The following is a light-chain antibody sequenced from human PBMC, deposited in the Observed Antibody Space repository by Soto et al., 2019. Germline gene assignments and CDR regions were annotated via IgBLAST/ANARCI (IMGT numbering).Light chain of an antibody. Sequence: VMTQSPATLSVSPGEGVTLFCGASQNVDTKLAWYQMKPGQAPRLLIYASSTRAAGIPGTFSGSGSGTQVRLTHSSVPSGDSAVFYCQQYYPWGLSFGGGTKVEI. CDR2: ASS. CDR3: QQYYPWGLS. CDR1: QNVDTK. J-gene: IGKJ4*01. V-gene: IGKV3D-15*01.